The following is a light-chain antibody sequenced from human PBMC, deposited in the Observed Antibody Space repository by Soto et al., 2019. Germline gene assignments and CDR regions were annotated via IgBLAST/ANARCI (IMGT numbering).Light chain of an antibody. V-gene: IGLV2-8*01. CDR2: EVN. CDR1: SSDVGRYNY. J-gene: IGLJ1*01. CDR3: SSNAGRKRSV. Sequence: QSALTQPPSASGSPGQSVTISCTGTSSDVGRYNYVSWYQQHPGKAPKLMIYEVNKRPSGVPDRFFASKSGNTASLTVSGLRAEEEAVFYCSSNAGRKRSVFGTGTKVTAL.